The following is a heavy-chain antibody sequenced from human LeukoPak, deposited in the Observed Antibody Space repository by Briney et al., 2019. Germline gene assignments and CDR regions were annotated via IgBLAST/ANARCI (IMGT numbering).Heavy chain of an antibody. D-gene: IGHD3-3*01. Sequence: ASVKVSCKASGGTFSSYAISWVRQAPGQGLEWMGWISAYNGNTNYAQKLQGRVTMTTDTSTSTAYMELRSLRSDDTAVYYCARGDFTRSADYWGQGTLVTVSS. CDR1: GGTFSSYA. CDR3: ARGDFTRSADY. CDR2: ISAYNGNT. V-gene: IGHV1-18*01. J-gene: IGHJ4*02.